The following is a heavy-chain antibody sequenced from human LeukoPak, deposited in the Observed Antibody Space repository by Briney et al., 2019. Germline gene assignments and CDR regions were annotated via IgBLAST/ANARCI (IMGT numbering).Heavy chain of an antibody. CDR2: ISSASITI. V-gene: IGHV3-48*01. J-gene: IGHJ4*02. D-gene: IGHD3-10*01. CDR1: GFTFDKYS. CDR3: ARDYYRSGSYAVDF. Sequence: GGSLRLSCAASGFTFDKYSMNWVRQAPGKGLEWVSHISSASITIYYADSVKGRFTISRGNAKSSLYLHMTSLRAEDTALYYCARDYYRSGSYAVDFWGQGTLVTVSS.